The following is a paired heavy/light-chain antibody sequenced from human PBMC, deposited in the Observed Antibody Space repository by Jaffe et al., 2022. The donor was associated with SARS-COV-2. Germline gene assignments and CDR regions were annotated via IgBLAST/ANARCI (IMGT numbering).Heavy chain of an antibody. CDR2: IIPSADST. J-gene: IGHJ4*02. CDR1: GYNFTSDY. D-gene: IGHD2-2*01. V-gene: IGHV1-46*01. CDR3: TRGPDCSSASCPFDD. Sequence: QVRLVQSGAEVKKPGASVRVSCLASGYNFTSDYVHWVRQAPGQGLEWMGMIIPSADSTTYAQEFQGRVSMTRDTSTTTVYMELSSLRSDDTAVYFCTRGPDCSSASCPFDDWGQGTLVTVSS.
Light chain of an antibody. J-gene: IGLJ3*02. CDR2: DVN. V-gene: IGLV2-11*01. Sequence: QSALTQPRSVSGSPGQSVTISCTGTSSDVGRYNYVSWYQHHPGKAPKLMIYDVNQRPSGVPDRFSGSKSGHTASLTISGLQAADEADYYCCSYAGSYSWMFGGGTKVTVL. CDR1: SSDVGRYNY. CDR3: CSYAGSYSWM.